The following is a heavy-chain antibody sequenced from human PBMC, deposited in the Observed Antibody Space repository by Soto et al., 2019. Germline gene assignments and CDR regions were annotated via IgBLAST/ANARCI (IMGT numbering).Heavy chain of an antibody. V-gene: IGHV1-69*13. CDR3: AREETYGSGTRGAFDI. CDR2: IIPIFGTA. J-gene: IGHJ3*02. Sequence: ASVKVSCKASGGTFSSYAISWVRQAPGQGLEWMGGIIPIFGTANYAQKFQGRVTITADESTSTAYMELSSLRSEDTAVYYCAREETYGSGTRGAFDIWGQGTMVIVSS. D-gene: IGHD3-10*01. CDR1: GGTFSSYA.